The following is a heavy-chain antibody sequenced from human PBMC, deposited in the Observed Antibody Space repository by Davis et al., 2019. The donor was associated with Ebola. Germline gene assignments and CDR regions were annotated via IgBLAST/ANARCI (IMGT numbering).Heavy chain of an antibody. CDR1: GFPFDDFA. CDR2: ISYNSGSI. Sequence: SLKISCAASGFPFDDFAMYWVRQAPGKGLEWVSGISYNSGSIDYADSVKGRFTISRDNAKDSLYLQMNSLRVEDTALYFCTKEGSSSPYFDSWGQGTLVTVSS. D-gene: IGHD6-6*01. J-gene: IGHJ4*02. CDR3: TKEGSSSPYFDS. V-gene: IGHV3-9*01.